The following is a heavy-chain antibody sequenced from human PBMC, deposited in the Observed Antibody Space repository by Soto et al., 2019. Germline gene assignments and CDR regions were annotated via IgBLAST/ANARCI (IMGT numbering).Heavy chain of an antibody. Sequence: SETLSLTCTVSGGSISSYCWSWIRQPPGKGLEWIGYIYYSGSTNYNPSLKSRVTISVDTSKNQFSLKLSSVTAADTAVYYCARYHYYDSSGCPVKYFDYWGQATLVTVSS. CDR3: ARYHYYDSSGCPVKYFDY. CDR1: GGSISSYC. CDR2: IYYSGST. D-gene: IGHD3-22*01. J-gene: IGHJ4*02. V-gene: IGHV4-59*01.